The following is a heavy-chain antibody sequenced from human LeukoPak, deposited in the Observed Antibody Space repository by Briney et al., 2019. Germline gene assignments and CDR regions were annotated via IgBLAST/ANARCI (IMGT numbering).Heavy chain of an antibody. V-gene: IGHV3-74*01. D-gene: IGHD3-10*01. CDR3: ARDLPGEGIDY. CDR2: INSDGRRT. CDR1: GFTFSRHW. Sequence: GGSLRLSCVASGFTFSRHWMHWVRQDPGKGLGWVSHINSDGRRTNYADSVKGRFTISRDNAKNTLNLQMNSLRAEDTAVYYCARDLPGEGIDYWGQGTLVTVSS. J-gene: IGHJ4*02.